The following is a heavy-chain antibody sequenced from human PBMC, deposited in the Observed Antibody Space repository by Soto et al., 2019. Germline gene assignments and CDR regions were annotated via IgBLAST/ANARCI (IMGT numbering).Heavy chain of an antibody. D-gene: IGHD3-10*01. V-gene: IGHV3-9*01. CDR1: GFTFDDYA. Sequence: EVQLVESGGGLVQPGRSLRLSCAASGFTFDDYAIHWVRQAPGRGLEWVAGISWNGASIGYAYSVKGRFTISRDNAKNSLHLQMNSLRSEDTALYYCANLPLYGSGFDCWGQGTLVIVSS. CDR3: ANLPLYGSGFDC. CDR2: ISWNGASI. J-gene: IGHJ4*02.